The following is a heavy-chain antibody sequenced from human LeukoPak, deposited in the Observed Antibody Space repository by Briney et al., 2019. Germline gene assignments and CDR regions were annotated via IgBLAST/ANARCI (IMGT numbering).Heavy chain of an antibody. D-gene: IGHD6-19*01. CDR3: AGGSCGWYPGH. J-gene: IGHJ4*02. V-gene: IGHV3-7*04. CDR2: IKQDGSEK. Sequence: GGSLRLAWAASGFTFSSFAMSWVRQAPGKVLEWVANIKQDGSEKYYGDSVKGRVTTSRDNAKNSLYLQMNNLRAEDTAVYDCAGGSCGWYPGHWGQGTLVTVSS. CDR1: GFTFSSFA.